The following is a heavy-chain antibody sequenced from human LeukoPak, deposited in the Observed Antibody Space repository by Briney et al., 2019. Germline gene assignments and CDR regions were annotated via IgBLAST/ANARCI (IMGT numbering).Heavy chain of an antibody. CDR3: ARAPGWPYYYYYMDV. D-gene: IGHD6-19*01. Sequence: PSQTLSLTCTVSGGSISSGSYYWSWIRQPAGKGLEWIGRIYTSGSTNYNPSLKSRVTMSVDTSKNQFSLKLSSVTAADTAVYYCARAPGWPYYYYYMDVWGKGTTVTISS. CDR1: GGSISSGSYY. J-gene: IGHJ6*03. CDR2: IYTSGST. V-gene: IGHV4-61*02.